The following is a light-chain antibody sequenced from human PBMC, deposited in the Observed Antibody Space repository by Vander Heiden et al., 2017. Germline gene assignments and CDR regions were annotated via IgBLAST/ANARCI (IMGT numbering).Light chain of an antibody. J-gene: IGLJ2*01. CDR1: SSNVGAGYD. V-gene: IGLV1-40*01. Sequence: QAVRTQSPPVPRAPGQRGTISCTGSSSNVGAGYDVHRYQQLPGAAPKLLINRNTNRPSGVPDRFSGSKSGTSASLDITGLQAEDEADYYCQSYDSRLTGHVVFGGGTKLTVL. CDR2: RNT. CDR3: QSYDSRLTGHVV.